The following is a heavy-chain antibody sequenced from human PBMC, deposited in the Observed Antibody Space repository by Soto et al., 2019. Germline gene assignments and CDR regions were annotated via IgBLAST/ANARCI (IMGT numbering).Heavy chain of an antibody. Sequence: PGGSLRLSCAASGFTFSSYEMNWVRQAPGKGLEWVSYISSSGSTIYYADSVKGRFTISRDNAKNSLYLQMNSLRAEDTAVYYCARVGDYYYYGMDVWGQGTTVTVSS. V-gene: IGHV3-48*03. CDR3: ARVGDYYYYGMDV. J-gene: IGHJ6*02. D-gene: IGHD1-26*01. CDR2: ISSSGSTI. CDR1: GFTFSSYE.